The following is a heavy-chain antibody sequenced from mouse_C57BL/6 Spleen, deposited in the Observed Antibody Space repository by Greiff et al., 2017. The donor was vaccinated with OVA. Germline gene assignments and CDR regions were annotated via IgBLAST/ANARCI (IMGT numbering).Heavy chain of an antibody. CDR1: GFTFSDYY. J-gene: IGHJ3*01. CDR3: ARDQGYSNESWFAY. CDR2: INYDGSST. D-gene: IGHD2-5*01. V-gene: IGHV5-16*01. Sequence: EVKVVESEGGLVQPGSSMKLSCTASGFTFSDYYMAWVRQVPEKGLEWVANINYDGSSTYYLDSLKSRFIISRDNAKNILYLQMSSLKSEDTATYYFARDQGYSNESWFAYWGQGTLVTVSA.